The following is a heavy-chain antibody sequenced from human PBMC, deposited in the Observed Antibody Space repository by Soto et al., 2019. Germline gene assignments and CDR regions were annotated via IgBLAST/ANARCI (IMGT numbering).Heavy chain of an antibody. Sequence: QVQLVQSGAEVKKPGSSVKVSCKASGGTFSSYAISWVRQAPGQGLEWMGGIIPIFGTANYGQKFQGRVTITADESTSTAYMELSSLRSEDTAVYYCARGGSLGYCTNGVCYTALDYYYYGMDVWGQGTTVTVSS. J-gene: IGHJ6*02. CDR1: GGTFSSYA. CDR2: IIPIFGTA. V-gene: IGHV1-69*12. D-gene: IGHD2-8*01. CDR3: ARGGSLGYCTNGVCYTALDYYYYGMDV.